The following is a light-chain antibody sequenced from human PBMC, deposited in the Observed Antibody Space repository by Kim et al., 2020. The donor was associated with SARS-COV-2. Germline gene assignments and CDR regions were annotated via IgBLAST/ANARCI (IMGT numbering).Light chain of an antibody. Sequence: ISVTCTRTSGNSASNYVQWYQQRPGSAPTTVIYEDSRRPSGVPDRVSASIDTSSNSASLTLSGLTTEDEADYYCQSYDSANHVIFGGGTQLTVL. J-gene: IGLJ2*01. V-gene: IGLV6-57*03. CDR2: EDS. CDR3: QSYDSANHVI. CDR1: SGNSASNY.